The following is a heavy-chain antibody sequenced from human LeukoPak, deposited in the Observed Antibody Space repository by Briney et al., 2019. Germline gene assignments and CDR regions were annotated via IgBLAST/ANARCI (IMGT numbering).Heavy chain of an antibody. CDR1: GFTFSSSA. Sequence: GGSLRLSFEASGFTFSSSAMSWVRQAPGKGLEWVSAISNNGGYTYYADSVQGRFTISRDNSKSTLCLQMNSLRAEDTAVYYCAKQLGYCSDGSCYFPYWGQGTLVTVSS. D-gene: IGHD2-15*01. CDR3: AKQLGYCSDGSCYFPY. CDR2: ISNNGGYT. V-gene: IGHV3-23*01. J-gene: IGHJ4*02.